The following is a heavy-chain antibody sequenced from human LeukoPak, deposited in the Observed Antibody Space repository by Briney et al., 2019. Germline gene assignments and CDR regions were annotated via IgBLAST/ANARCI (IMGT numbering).Heavy chain of an antibody. Sequence: PSETPSLTCTVSGGSISSYYWSWIRQPAGKGLEWIGRIYTSGSTNYNPSLKSRVTMSVDTSKNQFSLKLSSVTAADTAVYYCAREGVLLWFGELLLWGQGTLVTVSS. V-gene: IGHV4-4*07. CDR1: GGSISSYY. CDR2: IYTSGST. CDR3: AREGVLLWFGELLL. J-gene: IGHJ4*02. D-gene: IGHD3-10*01.